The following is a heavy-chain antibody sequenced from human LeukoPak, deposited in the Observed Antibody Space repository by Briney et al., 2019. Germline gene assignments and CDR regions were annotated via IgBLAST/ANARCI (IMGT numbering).Heavy chain of an antibody. CDR2: IIPILGIA. Sequence: ASVKVSCKASGGTFSSYTISWVRQAPGQGLEWMGRIIPILGIANYAQKFQGRVTITADKSTSTAYMELSSLRSEDTAVYYCARAVLVELCIACYYGMDVWGQGTTVTVSS. CDR3: ARAVLVELCIACYYGMDV. J-gene: IGHJ6*02. V-gene: IGHV1-69*02. CDR1: GGTFSSYT. D-gene: IGHD3-10*01.